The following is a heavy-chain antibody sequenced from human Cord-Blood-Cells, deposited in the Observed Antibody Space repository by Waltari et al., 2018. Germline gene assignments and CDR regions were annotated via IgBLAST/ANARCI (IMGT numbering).Heavy chain of an antibody. V-gene: IGHV4-59*01. Sequence: QVQLQESGPGLVKPSETLSLTCTVSGGAISSYYWRWIRQPPGKGREWIGYIYYSGSTNCNPSLMRRVTISVDTSKNQFSLKLSSVTAADQAVYYCARGTGTTFYAFDIWGQGTMVTVSS. CDR3: ARGTGTTFYAFDI. CDR1: GGAISSYY. CDR2: IYYSGST. D-gene: IGHD1-7*01. J-gene: IGHJ3*02.